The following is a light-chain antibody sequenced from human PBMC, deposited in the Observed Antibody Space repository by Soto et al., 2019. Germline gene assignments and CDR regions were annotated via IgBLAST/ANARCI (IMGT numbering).Light chain of an antibody. J-gene: IGLJ2*01. CDR3: GTWDTSLNALV. CDR2: ENN. V-gene: IGLV1-51*02. Sequence: QSVLTQPPSVSAAPGQRVTITCSGSTSNIGDNYVSWYQHVPETAPKLLIYENNKRPSGIPDRFSGSKSGTSATLAITGLRTGDEADYHCGTWDTSLNALVFGGGTKLTVL. CDR1: TSNIGDNY.